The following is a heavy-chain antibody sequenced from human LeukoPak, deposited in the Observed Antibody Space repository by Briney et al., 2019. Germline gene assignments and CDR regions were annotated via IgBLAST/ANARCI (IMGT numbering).Heavy chain of an antibody. CDR1: GGSISSYY. J-gene: IGHJ6*03. D-gene: IGHD2-2*01. Sequence: SETLSLTCTVSGGSISSYYWSWIRQPPGKGLEWIGYIYYSGSTNYNPSLKSRVTISVDTSKNQFSLKLSSVTAADTAVYYCARVDRYCSSTSCYAEDYYYYMDVWGKGTTVTISS. V-gene: IGHV4-59*01. CDR2: IYYSGST. CDR3: ARVDRYCSSTSCYAEDYYYYMDV.